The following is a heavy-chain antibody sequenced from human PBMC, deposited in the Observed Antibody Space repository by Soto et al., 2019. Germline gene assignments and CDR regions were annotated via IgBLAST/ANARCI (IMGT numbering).Heavy chain of an antibody. Sequence: SGPTLVNPTQTLTLTCTFSGFSLSTSGVGVGWIRQPPGKALEWLALIYWNDDKRYSPSLKSRLTITKDTSKNQVVLTMTNMDPVDTATYYRAHRRGPQIAVAVDYWGQGTLVTVSS. CDR3: AHRRGPQIAVAVDY. V-gene: IGHV2-5*01. CDR1: GFSLSTSGVG. D-gene: IGHD6-19*01. J-gene: IGHJ4*02. CDR2: IYWNDDK.